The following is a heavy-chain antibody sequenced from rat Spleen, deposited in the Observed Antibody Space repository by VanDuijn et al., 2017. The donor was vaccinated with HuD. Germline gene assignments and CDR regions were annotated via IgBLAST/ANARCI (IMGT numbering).Heavy chain of an antibody. CDR3: ARARGYYGYTYHFDY. J-gene: IGHJ2*01. CDR1: GFTFSDYN. V-gene: IGHV5-7*01. D-gene: IGHD1-6*01. CDR2: ISYDDTST. Sequence: EVQLVESGGGLVQPGRSLKLSCVTSGFTFSDYNMAWVRQAPRKGLEWVATISYDDTSTYYRDSVKGRFTISRDNAQNTLYLHMSKLGSEDTAIYYCARARGYYGYTYHFDYWGQGVMVTVSS.